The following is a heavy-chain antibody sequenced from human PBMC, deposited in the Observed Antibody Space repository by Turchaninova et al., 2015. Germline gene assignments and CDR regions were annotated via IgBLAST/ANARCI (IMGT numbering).Heavy chain of an antibody. V-gene: IGHV3-30*03. CDR1: GCGVGKTD. CDR2: ISYDGSKR. D-gene: IGHD1-7*01. CDR3: ATLGHLYNWNYVDWFDP. J-gene: IGHJ5*02. Sequence: VQLVESGGAVVQPGRSLRLSGAALGCGVGKTDITGGRQAPDKGLGWGAGISYDGSKRWYADSVKCRFTISRDNIKSTVYLQMNSLRAEDTAVYHCATLGHLYNWNYVDWFDPWGRGTLVTVSS.